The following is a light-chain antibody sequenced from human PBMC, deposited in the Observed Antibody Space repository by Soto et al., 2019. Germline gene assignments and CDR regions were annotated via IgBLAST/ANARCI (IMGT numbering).Light chain of an antibody. CDR2: GVS. CDR1: QTVRNNY. Sequence: IVLTQSPATLSLSPGEGATLSCRASQTVRNNYLAWYQQRPGQAPRLFIYGVSSRATGIPDRFSGSGSGTDFTLTISRLEPEDFEVYYCQQYGVSQFTFGQGTKLEIK. J-gene: IGKJ2*01. V-gene: IGKV3-20*01. CDR3: QQYGVSQFT.